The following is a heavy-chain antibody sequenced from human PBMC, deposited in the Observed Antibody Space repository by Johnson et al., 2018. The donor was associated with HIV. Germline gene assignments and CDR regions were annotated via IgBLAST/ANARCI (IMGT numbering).Heavy chain of an antibody. Sequence: QVQLVESGGGVVQPGRSLRLSCAASGFTFSSYAMHWVRQAPGKGLEWVAVISYDGSNKYYADSVQGRFTISRDNSKNTLYLQMNSLRTEDTAVYYCARDLDTGGASGAFDMWGQGTLVTVSS. CDR1: GFTFSSYA. D-gene: IGHD1-26*01. V-gene: IGHV3-30*04. CDR2: ISYDGSNK. J-gene: IGHJ3*02. CDR3: ARDLDTGGASGAFDM.